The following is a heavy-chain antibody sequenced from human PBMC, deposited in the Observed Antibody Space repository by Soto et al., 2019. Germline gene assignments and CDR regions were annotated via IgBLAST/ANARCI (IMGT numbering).Heavy chain of an antibody. J-gene: IGHJ4*02. CDR1: GSTFTSYD. D-gene: IGHD4-17*01. V-gene: IGHV1-8*01. CDR2: MNPNSGNT. CDR3: AREDDYGDYTFDY. Sequence: ASLKVACKSAGSTFTSYDINWVRRTTGQGLEWMGWMNPNSGNTGYAQKFQGRVTMTRNTSISTAYMELSSLRSEDTAVYYCAREDDYGDYTFDYWGQGTLVTVSS.